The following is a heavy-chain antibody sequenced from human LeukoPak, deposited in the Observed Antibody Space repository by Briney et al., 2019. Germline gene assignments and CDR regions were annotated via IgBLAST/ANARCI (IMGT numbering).Heavy chain of an antibody. CDR2: MNPNTGNT. Sequence: ASVKVSCKASGYTFNSYDINWVRQATGQGLEWMGWMNPNTGNTGYGERFQGRVTMTRDNSISTAYMELNSLTSEDTAVYYCARHVYSSSSGGWFDPWGQGTLVTVSS. CDR1: GYTFNSYD. D-gene: IGHD6-6*01. V-gene: IGHV1-8*01. CDR3: ARHVYSSSSGGWFDP. J-gene: IGHJ5*02.